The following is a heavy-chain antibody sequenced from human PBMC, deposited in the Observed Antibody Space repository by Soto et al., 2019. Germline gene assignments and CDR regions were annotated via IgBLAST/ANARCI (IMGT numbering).Heavy chain of an antibody. Sequence: SETLSLTCTVSGGSISSSSYYWGWIRQPPGKGLEWIGSIYYSGSTYYNPSLKSRVTISVETSKNQFSLKLSSVTAADTAVYYCARHSKSSGWYEAYYYMDVWGKGTTVTVSS. D-gene: IGHD6-19*01. CDR1: GGSISSSSYY. CDR2: IYYSGST. V-gene: IGHV4-39*01. J-gene: IGHJ6*03. CDR3: ARHSKSSGWYEAYYYMDV.